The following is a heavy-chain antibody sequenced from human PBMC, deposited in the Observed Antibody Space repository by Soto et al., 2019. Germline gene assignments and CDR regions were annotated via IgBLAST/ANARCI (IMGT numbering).Heavy chain of an antibody. J-gene: IGHJ4*02. CDR1: GGSFSGYY. CDR3: ASSYGDYDPDY. V-gene: IGHV4-34*01. Sequence: SETLSLTCGFYGGSFSGYYWSWIRQPTGKGLEWIGEINHSGSTNYNPSLKSRVTISVDTSKNQFSLKLSSVTAADTAVYYCASSYGDYDPDYWGQGILVTVSS. D-gene: IGHD4-17*01. CDR2: INHSGST.